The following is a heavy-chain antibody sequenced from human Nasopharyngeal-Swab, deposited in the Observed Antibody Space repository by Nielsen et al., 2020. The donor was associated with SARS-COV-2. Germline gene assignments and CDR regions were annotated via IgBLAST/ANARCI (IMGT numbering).Heavy chain of an antibody. J-gene: IGHJ4*02. CDR1: GFTFSGFA. CDR3: TSRYSYGL. V-gene: IGHV3-73*01. D-gene: IGHD5-18*01. CDR2: IRSKANSYAT. Sequence: GSSLEISCAASGFTFSGFATHWVRPASGKGLEWVGHIRSKANSYATAYAASVKGRFTISRDDSKNTAYLQMNSLKTEDTAVYYCTSRYSYGLWGQGTLVTVSS.